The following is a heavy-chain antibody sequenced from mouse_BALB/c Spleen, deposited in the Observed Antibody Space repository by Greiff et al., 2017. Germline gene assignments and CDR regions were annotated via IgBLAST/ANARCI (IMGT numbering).Heavy chain of an antibody. CDR3: ARIYYGNYYFDY. V-gene: IGHV5-6-3*01. CDR2: INSNGGST. J-gene: IGHJ2*01. Sequence: DVHLVESGGGLVKPGGSLKLSCAASGFAFSSYGMSWVRQTPDKRLELVATINSNGGSTYYPDSVKGRFTISRDNAKNTLYLQMSSLKSEDTAMYYCARIYYGNYYFDYWGQGTTLTVSS. D-gene: IGHD2-1*01. CDR1: GFAFSSYG.